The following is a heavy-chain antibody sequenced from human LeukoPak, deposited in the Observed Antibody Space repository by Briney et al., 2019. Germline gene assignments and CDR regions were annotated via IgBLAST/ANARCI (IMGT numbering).Heavy chain of an antibody. D-gene: IGHD6-19*01. J-gene: IGHJ4*02. CDR3: ARGFRAVAGRTTY. Sequence: GASVKVSCKASGYTFTSYDINWVRQATGQGLEWMGWMNPNSGNTGYAQEFQGRVTMTRNTSISTAYMELSSLRSEDTAVYYCARGFRAVAGRTTYWGQGTLVTVSS. CDR2: MNPNSGNT. CDR1: GYTFTSYD. V-gene: IGHV1-8*01.